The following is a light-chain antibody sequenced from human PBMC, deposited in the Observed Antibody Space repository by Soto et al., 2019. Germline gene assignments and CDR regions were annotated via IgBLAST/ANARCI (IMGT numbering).Light chain of an antibody. CDR2: RNN. CDR3: QSYDTSPSGYV. Sequence: QSVLTQPPSASGTPGQRVTISCSGSSSNIGSNYVYWYQQLPGTAPKLLIYRNNQRPSGVPDRFSASKSGTSASLAITGLQAEDEADYYCQSYDTSPSGYVFGTGTKVTVL. CDR1: SSNIGSNY. J-gene: IGLJ1*01. V-gene: IGLV1-47*01.